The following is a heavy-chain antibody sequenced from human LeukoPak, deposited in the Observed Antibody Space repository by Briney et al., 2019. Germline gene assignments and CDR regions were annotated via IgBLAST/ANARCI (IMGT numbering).Heavy chain of an antibody. V-gene: IGHV4-4*07. D-gene: IGHD2-2*01. CDR2: IYTSGST. Sequence: SETLSLTCTVSGGSISSYYWSWIRQPAGKGLEWIGRIYTSGSTNYNPSLKSRVTMSVDTSKNQFSLKLSSVTAADTAVYYCAREVVPAAISYMDVWGKGTTVTVSS. J-gene: IGHJ6*03. CDR1: GGSISSYY. CDR3: AREVVPAAISYMDV.